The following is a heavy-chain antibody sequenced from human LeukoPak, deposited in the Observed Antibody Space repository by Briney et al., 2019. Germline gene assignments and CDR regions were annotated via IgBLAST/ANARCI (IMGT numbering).Heavy chain of an antibody. V-gene: IGHV3-30*18. CDR1: GFTFSSYG. Sequence: GGSLRLSCAASGFTFSSYGMHWVRQAPGKGLEWVAVISFDGHKKYYADSVQGRFTISRDSSKNTLYLQMNSLRPEDAAVYYCAKDNTGYCSGGSCYSFGAWGPGTLVTVSS. J-gene: IGHJ5*02. D-gene: IGHD2-15*01. CDR2: ISFDGHKK. CDR3: AKDNTGYCSGGSCYSFGA.